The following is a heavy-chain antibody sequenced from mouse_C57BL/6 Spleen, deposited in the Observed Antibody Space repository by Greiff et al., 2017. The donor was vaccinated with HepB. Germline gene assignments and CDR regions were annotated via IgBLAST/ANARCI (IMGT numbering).Heavy chain of an antibody. CDR3: ARRGSTTVVDY. Sequence: VQLQQPGAELVMPGASVKLSCKASGYTFTSYWMHWVKQRPGQGLEWIGEIDPSDSYTNYNQKFKGKSTLTVDKSSSTAYMQLSSLTSEDSAVYYCARRGSTTVVDYWGQGTTLTVSS. D-gene: IGHD1-1*01. CDR1: GYTFTSYW. V-gene: IGHV1-69*01. CDR2: IDPSDSYT. J-gene: IGHJ2*01.